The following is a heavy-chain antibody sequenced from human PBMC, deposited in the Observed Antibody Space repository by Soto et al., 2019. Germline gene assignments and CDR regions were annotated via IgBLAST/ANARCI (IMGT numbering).Heavy chain of an antibody. J-gene: IGHJ5*02. CDR3: ARSRYSYGSNWFDP. Sequence: TLSLTCTVSGGSISSGGYYWSWIRQHPGKGLEWIGYIYYSGSTYYNPSLKSRVTISVDTSKNQFSLKLSSVTAADTAVYYCARSRYSYGSNWFDPWGQGTLVTVSS. CDR2: IYYSGST. V-gene: IGHV4-31*03. D-gene: IGHD5-18*01. CDR1: GGSISSGGYY.